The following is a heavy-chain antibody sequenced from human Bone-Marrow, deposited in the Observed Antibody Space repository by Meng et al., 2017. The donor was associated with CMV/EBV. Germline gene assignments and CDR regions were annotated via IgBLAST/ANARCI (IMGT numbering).Heavy chain of an antibody. CDR1: GFTFSSYE. V-gene: IGHV3-48*03. J-gene: IGHJ4*01. D-gene: IGHD3-3*01. CDR2: ISSSGSTI. CDR3: ASLSTYYDFWSGPADY. Sequence: GGSLRPSCVAYGFTFSSYEMNWVRQAPGKGLEWVSYISSSGSTIYYANSVKGRFTISRDNAKHSLYLQINSLRADDTAVYYCASLSTYYDFWSGPADYWGQGTLVTLYS.